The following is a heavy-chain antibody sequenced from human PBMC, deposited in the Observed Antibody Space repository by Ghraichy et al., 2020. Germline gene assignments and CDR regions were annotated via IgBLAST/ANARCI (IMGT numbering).Heavy chain of an antibody. CDR3: ARNDYGGHTNLHGPDY. Sequence: ASVKVSRKASGYTFTSYGISWVRQAPGQGLEWMGWISAYNGNTNYAQKLQGRVTMTTDTSTSTVYMELRSLRSDDTAVYYCARNDYGGHTNLHGPDYWGQGTLVTVSS. CDR1: GYTFTSYG. D-gene: IGHD4-23*01. CDR2: ISAYNGNT. V-gene: IGHV1-18*01. J-gene: IGHJ4*02.